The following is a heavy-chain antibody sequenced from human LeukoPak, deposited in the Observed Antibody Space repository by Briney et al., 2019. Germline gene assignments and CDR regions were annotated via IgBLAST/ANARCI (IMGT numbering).Heavy chain of an antibody. J-gene: IGHJ4*02. V-gene: IGHV4-61*01. CDR1: GRSVSSGSYY. CDR3: ASRDNGSGVVPDY. D-gene: IGHD3-10*01. Sequence: SETLSLTCTVSGRSVSSGSYYWSWIRQPPGKGLEWIGYIYYSGSTNYNPSLKGRVTISVDTSKFQFSLKLSSVTAADTAVYYCASRDNGSGVVPDYWGQGTLVTVSS. CDR2: IYYSGST.